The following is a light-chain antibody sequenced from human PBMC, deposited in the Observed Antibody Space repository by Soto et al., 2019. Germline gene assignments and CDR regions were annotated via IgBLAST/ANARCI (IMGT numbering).Light chain of an antibody. CDR1: QGISGA. J-gene: IGKJ4*01. CDR2: DAS. Sequence: AIQLTQSPSSLSASVGDRVTITCRASQGISGALAWYQQKPGKAPKVLIYDASTLESGVPSRFSGSGFGTEFTLTISSLQPEDFATYYCQHFYNYPLTFGGGTKVEIK. CDR3: QHFYNYPLT. V-gene: IGKV1D-13*01.